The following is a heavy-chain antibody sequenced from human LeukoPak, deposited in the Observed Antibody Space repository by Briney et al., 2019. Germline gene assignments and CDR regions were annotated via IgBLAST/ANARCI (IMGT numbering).Heavy chain of an antibody. D-gene: IGHD2/OR15-2a*01. J-gene: IGHJ5*02. CDR1: GGSISGYY. CDR3: ARHSEPNSNLLWFDP. CDR2: TYDSGRT. Sequence: SETLSLTCTVSGGSISGYYWSWIRQPPGKGLEWIGYTYDSGRTNYNSSLRSRVTISVDTSKNQFSLKLSSVTAADTAVYYCARHSEPNSNLLWFDPWGQGTLVTVPS. V-gene: IGHV4-59*08.